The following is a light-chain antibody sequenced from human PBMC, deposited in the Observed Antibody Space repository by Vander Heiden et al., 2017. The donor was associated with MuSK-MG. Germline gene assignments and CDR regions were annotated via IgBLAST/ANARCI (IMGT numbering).Light chain of an antibody. Sequence: DIQMTQYPSSLSASVGDRVTITCRASQSINSYLNWYQQKPGKAPKLLIYAASSLQSGVPSRFSGSGSGTDFTRTISSLQPEDFATYYCQQSDSTPGTFGQGTKVEIK. CDR3: QQSDSTPGT. CDR2: AAS. V-gene: IGKV1-39*01. J-gene: IGKJ1*01. CDR1: QSINSY.